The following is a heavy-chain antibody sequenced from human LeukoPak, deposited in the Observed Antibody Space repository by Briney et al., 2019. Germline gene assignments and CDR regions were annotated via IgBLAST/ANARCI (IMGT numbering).Heavy chain of an antibody. Sequence: PSETLSLTCTVSGGSISSYHWSWIRQPAGKGLEWIGRIYTSGSTNYNPSLKSRVTMSVDTSKNQFSLKLSSVTAADTAVYYCARHVSVAVTNFFDYWGQGTLVTVSS. CDR2: IYTSGST. CDR3: ARHVSVAVTNFFDY. J-gene: IGHJ4*02. D-gene: IGHD6-19*01. CDR1: GGSISSYH. V-gene: IGHV4-4*07.